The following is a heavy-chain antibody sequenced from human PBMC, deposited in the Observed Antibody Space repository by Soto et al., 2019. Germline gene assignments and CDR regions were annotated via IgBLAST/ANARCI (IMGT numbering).Heavy chain of an antibody. V-gene: IGHV3-72*01. CDR1: GFTFSDHY. D-gene: IGHD2-15*01. CDR3: ARAAATVWYFDL. Sequence: EVQLVESGGGLVQPGGSLRLSCAASGFTFSDHYMDWVRQAPGKGLEWVGRIRNKANSYTTQYAASVKGRFTISRDDSKNSPYLQMNSLKTEDTAVYYGARAAATVWYFDLWGRGTLVTVSS. J-gene: IGHJ2*01. CDR2: IRNKANSYTT.